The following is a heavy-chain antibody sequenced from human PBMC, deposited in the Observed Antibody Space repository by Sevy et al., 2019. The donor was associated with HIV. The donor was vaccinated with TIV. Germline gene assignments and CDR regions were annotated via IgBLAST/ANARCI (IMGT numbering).Heavy chain of an antibody. J-gene: IGHJ6*02. V-gene: IGHV3-30*04. CDR2: ISYDGSNK. CDR1: GLTFSSYA. CDR3: ARPLQPPYDILTRSPGAYYYYYGMDV. Sequence: GGSLRLSCAASGLTFSSYAMHWVRQAPGKGLEWVAVISYDGSNKYYADSVKGRFTISRDNSKNTLYLQMNSLRAEDTAVYYCARPLQPPYDILTRSPGAYYYYYGMDVWGQGTTVTVSS. D-gene: IGHD3-9*01.